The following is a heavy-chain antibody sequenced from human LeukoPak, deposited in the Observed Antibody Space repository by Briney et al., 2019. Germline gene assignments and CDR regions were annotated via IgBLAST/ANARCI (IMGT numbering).Heavy chain of an antibody. V-gene: IGHV3-30*03. J-gene: IGHJ3*02. CDR3: ARLLQLADAFDI. D-gene: IGHD6-13*01. Sequence: GGSLRLSCAASGFTFSSYGMHWVRQAPGKGLEWVAVISYDGSNKYYADSVKGRFTISRDNSKNTLYLQMNSLRAEDTAVYYCARLLQLADAFDIWGQGTMVTVSS. CDR2: ISYDGSNK. CDR1: GFTFSSYG.